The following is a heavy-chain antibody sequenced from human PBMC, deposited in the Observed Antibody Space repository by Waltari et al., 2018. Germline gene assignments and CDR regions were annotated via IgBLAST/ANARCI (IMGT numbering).Heavy chain of an antibody. CDR2: IIPIFGKA. D-gene: IGHD6-6*01. J-gene: IGHJ5*02. Sequence: QVQLVQSGAEVKKPGSSVKVSCKASGGTFSSYAISWVRQAPGQGLEWMGGIIPIFGKASYAQKFQGRVTITADESTSTAYMELSSLRSEDTAVYYCARELPGYSSSSEEWFDPWGQGTLVTVSS. CDR3: ARELPGYSSSSEEWFDP. V-gene: IGHV1-69*01. CDR1: GGTFSSYA.